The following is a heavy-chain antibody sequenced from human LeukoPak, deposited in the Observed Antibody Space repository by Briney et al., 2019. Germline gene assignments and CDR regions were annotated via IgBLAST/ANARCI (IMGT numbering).Heavy chain of an antibody. V-gene: IGHV3-7*01. D-gene: IGHD2-2*02. CDR3: ARDLDCSSTSCYKDYYYYMDV. CDR1: GFTFSSYW. Sequence: PGGSLRLSCAASGFTFSSYWMSWVRQAPGKGLEWVANIKQDGSEKYYVDSVKGRFTISRDNAKNSLYLQMNSLRAEDTAVYYCARDLDCSSTSCYKDYYYYMDVWGKGTTVTVSS. CDR2: IKQDGSEK. J-gene: IGHJ6*03.